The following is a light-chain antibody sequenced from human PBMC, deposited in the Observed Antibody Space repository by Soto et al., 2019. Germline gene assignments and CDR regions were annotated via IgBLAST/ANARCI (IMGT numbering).Light chain of an antibody. CDR1: QGVSGSY. CDR3: QQYGSSPSS. CDR2: GAS. V-gene: IGKV3-20*01. J-gene: IGKJ1*01. Sequence: EIVLTQSPGTLSLSPGERATLSCRASQGVSGSYLAWYQQKPGQAPRLLIYGASSRATGIPNRCSGSESGTVFTLTLSRLEPEDFAVYYCQQYGSSPSSLGQVTKVKIK.